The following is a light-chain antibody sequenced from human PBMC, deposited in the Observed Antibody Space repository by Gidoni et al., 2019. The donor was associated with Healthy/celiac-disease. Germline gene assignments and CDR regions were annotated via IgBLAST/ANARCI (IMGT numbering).Light chain of an antibody. J-gene: IGKJ3*01. Sequence: DIKVTQYPSSLSASVRDRVTTTCQASQDISNYLNWYQQKPGKAPKLLIYDASNLETGVPSRFSGSGSGTDFTFTISSLQPEDIATYYCQQYDNLPSTFGPGTKVDIK. CDR1: QDISNY. CDR2: DAS. CDR3: QQYDNLPST. V-gene: IGKV1-33*01.